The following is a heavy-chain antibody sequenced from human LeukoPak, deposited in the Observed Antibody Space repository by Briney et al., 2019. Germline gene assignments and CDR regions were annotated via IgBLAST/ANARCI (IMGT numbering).Heavy chain of an antibody. CDR2: INPNSGGT. Sequence: ASVKVSCKASGYTFTGYYMHWVRQAPGQGLEWMGWINPNSGGTNYAQKFQGRVTMTRDTSISTAYMELSRLRSDDTAVYYCATTFSVAVAGNRVFGHWGQGTLVTVSS. D-gene: IGHD6-13*01. J-gene: IGHJ5*02. CDR3: ATTFSVAVAGNRVFGH. CDR1: GYTFTGYY. V-gene: IGHV1-2*02.